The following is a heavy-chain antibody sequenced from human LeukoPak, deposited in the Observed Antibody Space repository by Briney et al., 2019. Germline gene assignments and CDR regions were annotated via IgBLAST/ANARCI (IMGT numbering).Heavy chain of an antibody. D-gene: IGHD6-13*01. V-gene: IGHV4-30-2*01. Sequence: PSETLSLTCTVSGGSISSGGYYWSWIRQPPGKGLEWIGYIYHSGSTYYNPSLKSRVTISVDRSKNQFSLKLSSVTAADTAVYYCAREGPGAAAAAYYYYMDVWGKGTTVTVSS. J-gene: IGHJ6*03. CDR1: GGSISSGGYY. CDR3: AREGPGAAAAAYYYYMDV. CDR2: IYHSGST.